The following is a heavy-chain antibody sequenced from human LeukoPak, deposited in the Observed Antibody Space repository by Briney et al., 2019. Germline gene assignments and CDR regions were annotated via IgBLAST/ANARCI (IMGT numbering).Heavy chain of an antibody. J-gene: IGHJ4*02. D-gene: IGHD6-25*01. CDR2: VHYSGGT. CDR1: GASISSYY. Sequence: SETLSLTSSVSGASISSYYWSWIRQPPGKGLEWIGHVHYSGGTNYNPSLQSRVTISVDTSKSQFSLKLSSVTAADTATYYCARREAMTAADFFDNWGQGTLVTVSS. CDR3: ARREAMTAADFFDN. V-gene: IGHV4-59*01.